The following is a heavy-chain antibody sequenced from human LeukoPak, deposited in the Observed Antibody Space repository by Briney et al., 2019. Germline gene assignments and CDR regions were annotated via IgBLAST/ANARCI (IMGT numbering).Heavy chain of an antibody. CDR3: ARGGRGYCSGGSCYSYYFDY. J-gene: IGHJ4*02. D-gene: IGHD2-15*01. CDR2: IYYSGST. V-gene: IGHV4-59*01. CDR1: GGSISSYY. Sequence: SETLSLTCTVSGGSISSYYWSWIRQPPGKGLEWNGYIYYSGSTNYNPSLKSRVTISVDTSKNQFSLKLSSVTAADTAVYYCARGGRGYCSGGSCYSYYFDYWGQGTLVTVSS.